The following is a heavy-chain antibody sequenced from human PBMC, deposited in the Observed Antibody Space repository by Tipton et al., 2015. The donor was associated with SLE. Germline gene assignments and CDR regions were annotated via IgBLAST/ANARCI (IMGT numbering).Heavy chain of an antibody. CDR3: VRSYDTSGWRAGDF. V-gene: IGHV3-74*01. CDR2: INIDGSYT. CDR1: GFTFSSYW. D-gene: IGHD3-22*01. J-gene: IGHJ4*02. Sequence: GSLRLSCAASGFTFSSYWMHWVRQAPGKGLVWVSRINIDGSYTSYADSVKGRFTISRDNAKNTVYLQMNSLRVEDTALYHCVRSYDTSGWRAGDFWGQGVLVTVSS.